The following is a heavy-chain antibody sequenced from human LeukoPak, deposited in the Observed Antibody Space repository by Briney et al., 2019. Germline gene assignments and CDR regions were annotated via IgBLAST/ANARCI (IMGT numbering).Heavy chain of an antibody. J-gene: IGHJ6*03. Sequence: QPGGSLRLSCAASGFTFSSYAMSWVRQAPGKGLEWVSAISGSGGSTYYADSVKGRFTISRDNSKNTLYLQMNSLRAEDTAVYYCARDQYGSGDGYYMDVWGKGTTVTISS. D-gene: IGHD3-10*01. CDR3: ARDQYGSGDGYYMDV. CDR2: ISGSGGST. V-gene: IGHV3-23*01. CDR1: GFTFSSYA.